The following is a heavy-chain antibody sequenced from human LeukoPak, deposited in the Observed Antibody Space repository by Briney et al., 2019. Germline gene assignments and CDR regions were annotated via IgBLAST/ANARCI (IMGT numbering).Heavy chain of an antibody. CDR3: ARGGDSSGYDDAFDI. Sequence: PSGTLPLTCTVSGGSISSSSYYWGWIRLPPGKGLEWIGSIYYSGSTYYNPSLKSRVTISVDTSKNQFSLKLSSVTAADTAVYYCARGGDSSGYDDAFDIWGQGTMVTVSS. J-gene: IGHJ3*02. CDR1: GGSISSSSYY. V-gene: IGHV4-39*07. D-gene: IGHD3-22*01. CDR2: IYYSGST.